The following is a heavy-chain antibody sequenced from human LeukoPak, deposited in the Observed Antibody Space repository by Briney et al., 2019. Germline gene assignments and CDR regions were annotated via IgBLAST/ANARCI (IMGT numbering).Heavy chain of an antibody. D-gene: IGHD5-18*01. CDR1: GYTFTHYY. Sequence: ASVSVSCKTFGYTFTHYYIHWVRQAPGRGLEWMGRINPGDGSTVYAQKFLGGVTMARDTSTTTVYMELSSLGSDDTAIYFCARTPYTSGLLFYFDNWGQGTLVTVSS. V-gene: IGHV1-46*01. CDR3: ARTPYTSGLLFYFDN. J-gene: IGHJ4*02. CDR2: INPGDGST.